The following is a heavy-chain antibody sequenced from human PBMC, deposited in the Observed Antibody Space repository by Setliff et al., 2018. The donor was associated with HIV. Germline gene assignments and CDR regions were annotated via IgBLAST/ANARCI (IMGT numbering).Heavy chain of an antibody. D-gene: IGHD2-15*01. Sequence: ASVKVSCKASGYTFTSYYMHWVRQAPGQGLEWMGIIDPSGGSTSYAQKFQGRVTMTRDTSTSTVYMELSSLRSEDTAVYYCARDYYCSGGSCHYYYYYMDVWGKGTTVTVSS. CDR2: IDPSGGST. J-gene: IGHJ6*03. V-gene: IGHV1-46*01. CDR3: ARDYYCSGGSCHYYYYYMDV. CDR1: GYTFTSYY.